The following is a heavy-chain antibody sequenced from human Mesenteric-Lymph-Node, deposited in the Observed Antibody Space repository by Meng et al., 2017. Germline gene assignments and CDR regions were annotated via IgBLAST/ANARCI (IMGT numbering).Heavy chain of an antibody. CDR1: GFTFSDYY. J-gene: IGHJ2*01. V-gene: IGHV3-69-1*01. CDR2: ISSSSTI. Sequence: GESLKISCAASGFTFSDYYMNWVRQAPGKGLEWVSSISSSSTIYYADSVKGHFTISRDNSQNTLYLQTDSLRTEDTAVYYCAKRRMNHFGSGASTRTWYFDLWGRGTLVTGSS. CDR3: AKRRMNHFGSGASTRTWYFDL. D-gene: IGHD3-10*01.